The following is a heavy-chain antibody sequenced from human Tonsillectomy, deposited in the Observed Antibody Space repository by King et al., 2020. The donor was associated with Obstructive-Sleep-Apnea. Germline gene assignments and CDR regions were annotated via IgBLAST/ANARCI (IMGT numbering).Heavy chain of an antibody. CDR1: GFTFSSYA. CDR3: AKDLWGMRVVPATVGPNFDY. V-gene: IGHV3-23*04. Sequence: VQLVESGGGLVQPGGSLRLSCAASGFTFSSYAMSWVRQAPGKGLEWVSAISASGGSTYYADSVKGRFTISRDNSKNTLYLHMNSLRAEDTAVYYCAKDLWGMRVVPATVGPNFDYWGQGTLVTVSS. D-gene: IGHD2-15*01. CDR2: ISASGGST. J-gene: IGHJ4*02.